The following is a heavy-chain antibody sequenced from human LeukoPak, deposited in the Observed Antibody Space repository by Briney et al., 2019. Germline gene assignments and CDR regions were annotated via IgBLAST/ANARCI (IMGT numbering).Heavy chain of an antibody. CDR1: GYTLTGYY. D-gene: IGHD3-22*01. CDR3: ARVTYDDYDSSLNWFDP. Sequence: ASVKVSCKASGYTLTGYYMHWVRQAPGQGLEWMGWINPNSGGTNYAQKFQGRVTMTRDTSISTAYMELSRLRSDDTAVYYCARVTYDDYDSSLNWFDPWGQGTLVTVSS. V-gene: IGHV1-2*02. J-gene: IGHJ5*02. CDR2: INPNSGGT.